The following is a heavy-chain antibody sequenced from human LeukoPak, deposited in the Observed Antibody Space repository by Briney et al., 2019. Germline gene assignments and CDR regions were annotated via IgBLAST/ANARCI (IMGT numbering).Heavy chain of an antibody. D-gene: IGHD6-19*01. CDR1: GFIFSTYA. CDR3: ARDRTSSGWFFDH. V-gene: IGHV3-30-3*01. CDR2: ISYDGSNK. J-gene: IGHJ4*02. Sequence: GGSLRLSCAVSGFIFSTYAMHWVRQAPGKGLEWVAVISYDGSNKYYADSVRGRFSISRDNSKHTLYLQMNSLRAEDTAVYYCARDRTSSGWFFDHWGQGTLVTVSS.